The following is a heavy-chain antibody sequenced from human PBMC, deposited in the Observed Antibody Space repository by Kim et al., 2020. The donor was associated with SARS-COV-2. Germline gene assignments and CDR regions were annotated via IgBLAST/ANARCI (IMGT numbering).Heavy chain of an antibody. CDR2: IYTSGST. CDR1: GGSISSGSYY. Sequence: SETLSLTCTVSGGSISSGSYYWSWIRQPAGKGLEWIGRIYTSGSTNYNPSLKSRVTISVDTSKNQFSLKLSSVTAADTAVYYCARERIYSSGWYLFHNWFDPWGQGTLVTVSS. CDR3: ARERIYSSGWYLFHNWFDP. J-gene: IGHJ5*02. D-gene: IGHD6-19*01. V-gene: IGHV4-61*02.